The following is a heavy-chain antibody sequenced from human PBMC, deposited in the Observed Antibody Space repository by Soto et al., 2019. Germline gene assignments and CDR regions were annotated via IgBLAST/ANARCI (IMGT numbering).Heavy chain of an antibody. V-gene: IGHV3-30-3*01. CDR1: GFIFTSYA. CDR3: ARDFKASFSSSTYYGMDV. CDR2: ISYDGSHK. J-gene: IGHJ6*02. Sequence: PGGSLRLSCAASGFIFTSYAMHWVRQAPGTGLEWVAVISYDGSHKLYADSVKGRFTISRDNSNNMVYLEVDSLRSEDTAVYFCARDFKASFSSSTYYGMDVWGQGTTVTVSS. D-gene: IGHD2-2*01.